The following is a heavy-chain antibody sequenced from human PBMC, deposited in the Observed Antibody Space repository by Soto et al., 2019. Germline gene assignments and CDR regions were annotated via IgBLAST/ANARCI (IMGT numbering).Heavy chain of an antibody. D-gene: IGHD6-19*01. J-gene: IGHJ4*02. V-gene: IGHV1-69*01. CDR2: IIPIFGTA. Sequence: QVQLVQSGAEVKKPGSSVKVSCKASGVPFSSYAISWVRQAPGQGLEWMGGIIPIFGTANYAQKFQGRVTMTADESTSTADMGLSSLTSADTAVDYCARGSHSPGIAVAGYYYWGQGNLVTVCS. CDR3: ARGSHSPGIAVAGYYY. CDR1: GVPFSSYA.